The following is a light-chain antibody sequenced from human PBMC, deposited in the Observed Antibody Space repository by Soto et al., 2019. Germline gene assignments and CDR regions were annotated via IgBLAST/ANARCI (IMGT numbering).Light chain of an antibody. Sequence: QSALTQPPSVSGSPGQSVTISCTGTSSDVGSYNRVSWYQQTPGTAPKLMIYEVNNRPSGVPDRFSGSKSGNTASLTISGLQAEDVADYYCSSYRSSSTYVFGTGTKLTVL. CDR2: EVN. J-gene: IGLJ1*01. CDR1: SSDVGSYNR. V-gene: IGLV2-18*02. CDR3: SSYRSSSTYV.